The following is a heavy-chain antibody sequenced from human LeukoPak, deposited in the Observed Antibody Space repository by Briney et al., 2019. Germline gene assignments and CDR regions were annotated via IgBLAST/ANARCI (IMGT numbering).Heavy chain of an antibody. CDR2: INPSGGST. CDR3: ARVGKIPTSNYYGSGSYLGY. CDR1: GYTFTSYY. D-gene: IGHD3-10*01. J-gene: IGHJ4*02. Sequence: EASVKVSCKASGYTFTSYYMHWVRQAPGQGLEWMGIINPSGGSTSYAQKFQGRVTMTRDTSTSTVYMELSSLRSEDTAVYYCARVGKIPTSNYYGSGSYLGYWGQGTLVTVSS. V-gene: IGHV1-46*01.